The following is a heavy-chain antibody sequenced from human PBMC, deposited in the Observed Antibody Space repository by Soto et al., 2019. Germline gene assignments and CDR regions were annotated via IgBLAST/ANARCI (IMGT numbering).Heavy chain of an antibody. CDR1: GYTFTSYY. Sequence: ASVQVSSKASGYTFTSYYMHWVRQAPGQGLEWMGIINPSGGSTSYAQKFQGRVTITADESTSTAYMELSSLRSEDTAVYYCASDCYWGQGSLFTVAS. CDR3: ASDCY. J-gene: IGHJ4*02. CDR2: INPSGGST. V-gene: IGHV1-46*01.